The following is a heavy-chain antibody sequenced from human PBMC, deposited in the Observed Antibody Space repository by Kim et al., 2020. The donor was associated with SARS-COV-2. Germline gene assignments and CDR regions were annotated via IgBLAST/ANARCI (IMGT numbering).Heavy chain of an antibody. J-gene: IGHJ6*01. Sequence: SVKVSCKASGGTFSSYAISWVRQAPGQGLEWMGRIIPILGIANYAQKFQGRVTITAEKSTSTAYMELSSLRSEDTAVYYCAREPDTAMVLYYYYYYGMD. CDR1: GGTFSSYA. V-gene: IGHV1-69*04. CDR2: IIPILGIA. D-gene: IGHD5-18*01. CDR3: AREPDTAMVLYYYYYYGMD.